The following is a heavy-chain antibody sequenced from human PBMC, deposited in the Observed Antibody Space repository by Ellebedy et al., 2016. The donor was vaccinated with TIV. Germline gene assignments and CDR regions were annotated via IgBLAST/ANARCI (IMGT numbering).Heavy chain of an antibody. Sequence: AASVKVSCKASGRAFVSYDFNWVRQAPGQRLEWLGGITPFVGRPNYAQPIPDRVTITADRSTNTVSLEMRGLRSDNTAVYFCAREGISRSGVPLFEFWGQGTLIGVSS. D-gene: IGHD6-13*01. CDR1: GRAFVSYD. CDR3: AREGISRSGVPLFEF. V-gene: IGHV1-69*10. J-gene: IGHJ4*02. CDR2: ITPFVGRP.